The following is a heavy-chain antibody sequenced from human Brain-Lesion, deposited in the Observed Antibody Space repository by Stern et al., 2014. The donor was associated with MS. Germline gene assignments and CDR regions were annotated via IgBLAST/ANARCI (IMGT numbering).Heavy chain of an antibody. V-gene: IGHV3-7*01. Sequence: EVQLVESGGGLVQPGGSLRLSCAASGLTLSSYWMSWVRQAPGKGLEWVANIKQDGSEKYYVDSGKGRFTISRDNAKNSLFLQMNSLRAEDTAVYYCAADTRAMTVFYWGQGTLVTVSS. CDR3: AADTRAMTVFY. J-gene: IGHJ4*02. CDR1: GLTLSSYW. D-gene: IGHD2-21*02. CDR2: IKQDGSEK.